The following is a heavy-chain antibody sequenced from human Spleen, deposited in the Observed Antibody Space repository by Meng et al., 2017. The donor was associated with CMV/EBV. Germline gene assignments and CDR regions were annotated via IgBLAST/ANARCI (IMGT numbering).Heavy chain of an antibody. CDR3: AREGIAAAGAEFDY. Sequence: GESLKISCAASGFTFSSYSMNWVRQAPGKGLEWVSSISSSSSYIYYADSLEGRFTISRDNAKMSLYLQMNSLRAEDTAVYYCAREGIAAAGAEFDYWGQGTLVTVSS. CDR2: ISSSSSYI. J-gene: IGHJ4*02. D-gene: IGHD6-13*01. CDR1: GFTFSSYS. V-gene: IGHV3-21*01.